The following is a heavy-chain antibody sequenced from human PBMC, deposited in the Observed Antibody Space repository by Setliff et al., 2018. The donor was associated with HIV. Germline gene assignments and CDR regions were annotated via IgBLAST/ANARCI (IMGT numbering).Heavy chain of an antibody. J-gene: IGHJ4*02. CDR1: GHIITELS. V-gene: IGHV1-24*01. CDR2: FNPEHGET. CDR3: TTFYKLTGTTSFDY. Sequence: ASVKVSCKVSGHIITELSMHWVRQAPGKGLEWMGGFNPEHGETIYAQKFEDRVTMTEDIPTNTVYMEVSSLRSEDTAVYYCTTFYKLTGTTSFDYWGQGTVVT. D-gene: IGHD1-7*01.